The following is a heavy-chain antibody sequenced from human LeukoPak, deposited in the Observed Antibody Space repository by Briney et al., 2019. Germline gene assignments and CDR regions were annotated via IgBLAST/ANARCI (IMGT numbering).Heavy chain of an antibody. CDR3: AKDSRYYYVDY. Sequence: PGGSLRLSCAASGFTFSSYGMHWVRQAPGEGLEWVAFIRYDGSKEYYADSVKGRFTISRDNSKNTLYLQMNSLKTEDTAVYYCAKDSRYYYVDYWGQGTLATVSS. J-gene: IGHJ4*02. CDR1: GFTFSSYG. CDR2: IRYDGSKE. V-gene: IGHV3-30*02. D-gene: IGHD1-14*01.